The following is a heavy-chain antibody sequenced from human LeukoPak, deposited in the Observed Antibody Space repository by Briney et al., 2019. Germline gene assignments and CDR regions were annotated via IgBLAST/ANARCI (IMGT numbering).Heavy chain of an antibody. V-gene: IGHV3-74*01. CDR3: ARAILLMVYAPGY. Sequence: PGGSLRLSCAASGFTFSSYWMHWVRQAPGKGLVWVSRINKDGSSTNYADSVKGRFTISRDNSKNILYLQMNSLRAEDTAVYYCARAILLMVYAPGYWGQGTLVTVSS. CDR1: GFTFSSYW. J-gene: IGHJ4*02. CDR2: INKDGSST. D-gene: IGHD2-8*01.